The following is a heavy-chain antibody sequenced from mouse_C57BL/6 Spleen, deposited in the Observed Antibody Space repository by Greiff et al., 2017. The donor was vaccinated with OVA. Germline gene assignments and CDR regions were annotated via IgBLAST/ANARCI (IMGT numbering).Heavy chain of an antibody. CDR1: GFTFSSYA. CDR3: ARADSTGYFDG. CDR2: ISDGGSYT. Sequence: DVKLVESGGGLVKPGGSLKLSCAASGFTFSSYAMSWVRQTPEKRLEWVATISDGGSYTYYPDNVKGRFTISRDNAKNNLYLQMSHLKSEDTAMYYCARADSTGYFDGWGTGTTVTVSS. J-gene: IGHJ1*03. V-gene: IGHV5-4*03.